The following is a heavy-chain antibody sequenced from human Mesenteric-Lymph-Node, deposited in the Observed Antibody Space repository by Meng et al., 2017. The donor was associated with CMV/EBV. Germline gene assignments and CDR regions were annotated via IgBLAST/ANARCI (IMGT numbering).Heavy chain of an antibody. J-gene: IGHJ4*02. CDR1: GGSFSGYY. CDR3: ARHQRWLKSEGGFNY. V-gene: IGHV4-34*01. D-gene: IGHD4-23*01. Sequence: QVRLPQGGAGLLKPSETLSLTCAVYGGSFSGYYWSWIRQPPGKGLEWIGEINHSGSTNYNPSLKSRVTISVDTSKNQFSLKLSSVTAADTAVYYCARHQRWLKSEGGFNYWGQGTLVTVSS. CDR2: INHSGST.